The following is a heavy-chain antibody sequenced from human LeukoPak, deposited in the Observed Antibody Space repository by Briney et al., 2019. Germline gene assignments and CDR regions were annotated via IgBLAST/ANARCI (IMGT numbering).Heavy chain of an antibody. V-gene: IGHV4-61*02. J-gene: IGHJ4*02. CDR2: IYKSGST. CDR3: ARIVGPFLTGYYRGRGYFDY. Sequence: SETLSLTCTVSGDSISSGHYYWNWIRQPAGKGLEWIGRIYKSGSTNYNPSLKSRVIISVDTSKNQFSLKLSSVTAADTAVYYCARIVGPFLTGYYRGRGYFDYWGQGTLVTVSS. CDR1: GDSISSGHYY. D-gene: IGHD3-9*01.